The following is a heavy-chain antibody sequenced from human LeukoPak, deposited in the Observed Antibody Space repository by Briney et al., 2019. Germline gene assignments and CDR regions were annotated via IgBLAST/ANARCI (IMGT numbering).Heavy chain of an antibody. V-gene: IGHV1-18*01. Sequence: ASVKVSCKASGGTFSSCAISWVRQAPGQGLEWMGWISAYNGNTNYAQKLQGRVTMTTDTSTSTAYMELRSLRSDDTAVYYCARFGYSYGQIDYWGQGTLVTVSS. J-gene: IGHJ4*02. D-gene: IGHD5-18*01. CDR1: GGTFSSCA. CDR2: ISAYNGNT. CDR3: ARFGYSYGQIDY.